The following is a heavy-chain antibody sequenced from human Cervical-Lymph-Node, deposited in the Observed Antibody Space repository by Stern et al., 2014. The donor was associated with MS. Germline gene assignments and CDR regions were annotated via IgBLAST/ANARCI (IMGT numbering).Heavy chain of an antibody. D-gene: IGHD1-26*01. CDR1: GGSISSGGYC. V-gene: IGHV4-39*01. CDR2: ICYSGNT. Sequence: VQLVESGPRLVQPSETLSLTCAVSGGSISSGGYCWGWIRQPPGKGLEWIGSICYSGNTYYLPSLKSRVTISKDTSRNQFSLEATSVTAADTALYYCARQRSVGGQPLDEFDYWGQGALVTVSS. J-gene: IGHJ4*02. CDR3: ARQRSVGGQPLDEFDY.